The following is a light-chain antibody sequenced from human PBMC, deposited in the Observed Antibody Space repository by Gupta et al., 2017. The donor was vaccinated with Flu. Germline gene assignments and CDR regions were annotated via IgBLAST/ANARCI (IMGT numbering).Light chain of an antibody. V-gene: IGKV2-40*01. CDR1: QSLLDSDDGNTY. Sequence: QIPPPLPHLPGAPAPTLSRSSQSLLDSDDGNTYLDWYLQKPGQSPQLLIYTLSYRASGVPDRFSGSGSGTDFTLKISRVEAEDVGVYYCMQRIEFPYTFGQGTKLEIK. CDR3: MQRIEFPYT. CDR2: TLS. J-gene: IGKJ2*01.